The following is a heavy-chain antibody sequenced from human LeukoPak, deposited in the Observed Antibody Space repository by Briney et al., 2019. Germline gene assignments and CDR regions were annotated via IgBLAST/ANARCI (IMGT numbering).Heavy chain of an antibody. D-gene: IGHD3-22*01. Sequence: SGTLSLTCLVSGGSISSYYWSWIRQPPGKGLEWMGYIYFIGSTNYNPSLKRRVTISVHTSKQQPSLKLSSVSAADTPVYYFAGVYGTYYVVSSGGYFDYCGQGTLVTVSS. CDR2: IYFIGST. V-gene: IGHV4-59*01. J-gene: IGHJ4*02. CDR3: AGVYGTYYVVSSGGYFDY. CDR1: GGSISSYY.